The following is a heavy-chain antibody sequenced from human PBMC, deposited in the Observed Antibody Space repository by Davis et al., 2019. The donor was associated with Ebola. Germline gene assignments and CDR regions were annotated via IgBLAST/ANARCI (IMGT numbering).Heavy chain of an antibody. Sequence: GESLKISCTGSGYSFTSYWIGWVRQMPGKGLEWMGIIYPGDYDTRYSPSFQGQVTVSVDTSISTAYLQWSSLKASDTAMYYCARRFNSYGYLVDYWGQGTLVTVSS. CDR2: IYPGDYDT. V-gene: IGHV5-51*01. CDR3: ARRFNSYGYLVDY. J-gene: IGHJ4*02. D-gene: IGHD3-16*01. CDR1: GYSFTSYW.